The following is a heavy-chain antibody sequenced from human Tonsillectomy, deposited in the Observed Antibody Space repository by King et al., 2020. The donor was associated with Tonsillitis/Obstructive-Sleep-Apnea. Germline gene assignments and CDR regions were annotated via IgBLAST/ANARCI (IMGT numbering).Heavy chain of an antibody. CDR2: IYWDDDK. CDR1: GFSLSTSGVG. CDR3: VYRRGSASYSSYYYYYYMDV. V-gene: IGHV2-5*02. Sequence: TLKESGPTLVRPTQTLTLTCTFSGFSLSTSGVGVGWIRQPPGKALEWLALIYWDDDKRYSPSLKTRLTITKDTSKNQVVLTMTNMDPVDTATYYCVYRRGSASYSSYYYYYYMDVWGKGTTVTVSS. J-gene: IGHJ6*03. D-gene: IGHD1-26*01.